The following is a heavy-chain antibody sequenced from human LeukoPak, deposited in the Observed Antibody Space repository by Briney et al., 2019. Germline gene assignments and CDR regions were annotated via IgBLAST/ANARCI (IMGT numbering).Heavy chain of an antibody. J-gene: IGHJ4*02. V-gene: IGHV3-11*03. D-gene: IGHD3-10*01. CDR3: ARRYYGSGSWVLDY. Sequence: GRFTISRDNAKNSLYLQMNSLRAEDTAVYYCARRYYGSGSWVLDYWGQGTLVTVSS.